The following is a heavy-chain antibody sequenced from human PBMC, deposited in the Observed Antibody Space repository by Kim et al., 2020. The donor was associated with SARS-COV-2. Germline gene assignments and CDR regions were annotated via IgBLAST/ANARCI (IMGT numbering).Heavy chain of an antibody. Sequence: QGRVTMTRDTSTSTVYMELSSLRSEDTAVYYCASAAGSGWYGVQDKHFDYWGQGTLVTVSS. J-gene: IGHJ4*02. V-gene: IGHV1-46*01. CDR3: ASAAGSGWYGVQDKHFDY. D-gene: IGHD6-19*01.